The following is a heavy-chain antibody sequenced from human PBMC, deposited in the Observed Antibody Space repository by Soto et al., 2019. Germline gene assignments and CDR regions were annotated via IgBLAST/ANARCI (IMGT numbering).Heavy chain of an antibody. CDR3: ARGLYGDYDYYYYGMDV. CDR2: INHSGST. J-gene: IGHJ6*02. CDR1: GGSFSGYY. D-gene: IGHD4-17*01. V-gene: IGHV4-34*01. Sequence: SETLSLTCAVYGGSFSGYYWSWIRQPPGKGLEWIGEINHSGSTNYNPSLKSRVTISVDTSKNQFSLKLSSVTAADTAVYYCARGLYGDYDYYYYGMDVWGQGTTVTVSS.